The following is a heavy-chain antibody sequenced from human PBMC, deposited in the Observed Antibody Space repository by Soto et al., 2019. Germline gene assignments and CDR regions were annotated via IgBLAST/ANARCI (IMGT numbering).Heavy chain of an antibody. J-gene: IGHJ4*02. CDR2: IYHRGST. Sequence: QVQLQESGPGLVKPSGTLSLTCAVSGGSISSSNWWSWVRQPPGKGLEWIGEIYHRGSTNYNPSLKSRVTISVDKSQNQCSLKLSSVTAADTAVYYCARDRDGFLAYFDYWGQGTLVTVAS. CDR3: ARDRDGFLAYFDY. V-gene: IGHV4-4*02. CDR1: GGSISSSNW.